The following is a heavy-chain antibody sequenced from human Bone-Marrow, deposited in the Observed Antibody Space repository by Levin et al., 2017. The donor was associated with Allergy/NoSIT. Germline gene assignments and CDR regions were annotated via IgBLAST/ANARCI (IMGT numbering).Heavy chain of an antibody. D-gene: IGHD2-2*02. Sequence: GGSLRLSCKGSGYSFTSYWIGWVRQMPGKGLEWMGIIYPGDSDTRYSPSFQGQVTISADKSISTAYLQWSSLKASDTAMYYCARLLVPAAIGWFDPWGQGTLVTVSS. J-gene: IGHJ5*02. CDR1: GYSFTSYW. V-gene: IGHV5-51*01. CDR3: ARLLVPAAIGWFDP. CDR2: IYPGDSDT.